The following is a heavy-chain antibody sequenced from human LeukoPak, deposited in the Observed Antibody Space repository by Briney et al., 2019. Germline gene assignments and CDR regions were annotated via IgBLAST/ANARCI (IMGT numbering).Heavy chain of an antibody. V-gene: IGHV4-31*03. CDR3: ARGTLTNYDYVWGSYRYIPPNFDY. J-gene: IGHJ4*02. CDR1: GGSISSGGYH. D-gene: IGHD3-16*02. Sequence: SETLSLTCTVSGGSISSGGYHWSWIRQHPGKGLEWIGNIYYSGSTYYNPSLKSRVTISVDTSKNQFSLKLSSMTAADTAVYYCARGTLTNYDYVWGSYRYIPPNFDYWGQGTLVTVSS. CDR2: IYYSGST.